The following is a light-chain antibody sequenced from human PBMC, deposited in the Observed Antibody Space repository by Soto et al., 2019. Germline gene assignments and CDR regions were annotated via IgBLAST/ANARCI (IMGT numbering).Light chain of an antibody. CDR3: QQRNVWPPIT. CDR2: GAS. CDR1: HPISIS. Sequence: EVVMTQSPATLSVSPGERATLSRRASHPISISLAWYQQKPGQAPRLLIYGASTRANGVPDRFGGSRSGTEFTLTINNLEPEDFAVYYCQQRNVWPPITFGQGTRLEIK. J-gene: IGKJ5*01. V-gene: IGKV3D-15*01.